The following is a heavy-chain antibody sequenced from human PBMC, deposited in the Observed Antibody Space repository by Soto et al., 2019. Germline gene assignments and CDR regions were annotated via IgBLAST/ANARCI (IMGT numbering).Heavy chain of an antibody. CDR1: GYTFTSYG. CDR3: ARGRYGDY. V-gene: IGHV1-18*01. Sequence: QVHLVQSGAEVKKPGASVKVSCKASGYTFTSYGITWVRQAPGQGLEWMGWISAHNGNTDYAQKLQGRVIVTRDTSTSTAHMELRSLRAAVTAVYNCARGRYGDYWGQGALVTVSS. D-gene: IGHD1-1*01. J-gene: IGHJ4*02. CDR2: ISAHNGNT.